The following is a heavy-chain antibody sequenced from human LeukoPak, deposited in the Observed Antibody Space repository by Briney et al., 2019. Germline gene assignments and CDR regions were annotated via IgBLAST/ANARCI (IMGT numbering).Heavy chain of an antibody. J-gene: IGHJ4*02. V-gene: IGHV3-9*01. CDR3: VKLIYTTGWYRGWDH. Sequence: LRLSCAASGFTFDDYAMHWVRQAPGKGLEWVSGTSWNSGSIGYADSVKGRFTISRDNSRNSLYLQMNSLRVEDTAIYYCVKLIYTTGWYRGWDHWGQGTLVTVSS. CDR1: GFTFDDYA. D-gene: IGHD1-1*01. CDR2: TSWNSGSI.